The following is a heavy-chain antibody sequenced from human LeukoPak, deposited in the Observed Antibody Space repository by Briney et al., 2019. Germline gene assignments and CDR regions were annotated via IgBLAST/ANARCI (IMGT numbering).Heavy chain of an antibody. CDR3: TRDGAESTPNDY. D-gene: IGHD2-2*01. CDR2: VKGDGTKT. CDR1: GFTLNDYW. Sequence: GGSLRLSCATSGFTLNDYWIHWVRQAPGKGLYWVSGVKGDGTKTVYADSVKGRFTVSRDNARDALFLQMNSLRAEDSAVYYCTRDGAESTPNDYWGQGTLVTVSS. J-gene: IGHJ4*02. V-gene: IGHV3-74*01.